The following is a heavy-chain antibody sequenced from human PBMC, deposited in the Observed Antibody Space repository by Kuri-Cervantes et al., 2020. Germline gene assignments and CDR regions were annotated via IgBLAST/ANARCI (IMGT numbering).Heavy chain of an antibody. CDR3: ARGALYSGSYYEGY. J-gene: IGHJ4*02. Sequence: GGSLRLSCAASGFTFSSYAMSWVRQAPGKGPEWVSAISGSGGSTYYADSVKGRFTISRDNSKNTLYLQMNILRDEDTAVYYCARGALYSGSYYEGYWGQGTLVTVSS. D-gene: IGHD1-26*01. CDR2: ISGSGGST. CDR1: GFTFSSYA. V-gene: IGHV3-23*01.